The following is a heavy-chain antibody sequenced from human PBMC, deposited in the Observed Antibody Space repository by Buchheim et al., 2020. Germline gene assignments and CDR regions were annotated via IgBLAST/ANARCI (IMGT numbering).Heavy chain of an antibody. CDR2: IHYSGST. V-gene: IGHV4-59*08. D-gene: IGHD5-24*01. J-gene: IGHJ4*02. Sequence: QVQLQESGPGLVKPSETLSLTCTVSGGSINTYYWSWVRQPPGKRLEWFGYIHYSGSTTYNPSLKSRVTMSVDMSKNPFSLKLTSVTAADTAVYYCARLDTRDGYHMGYWGQGTL. CDR1: GGSINTYY. CDR3: ARLDTRDGYHMGY.